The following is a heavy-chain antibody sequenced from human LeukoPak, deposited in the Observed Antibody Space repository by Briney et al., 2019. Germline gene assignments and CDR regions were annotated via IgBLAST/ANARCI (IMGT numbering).Heavy chain of an antibody. J-gene: IGHJ4*02. CDR3: AKASVLLWALDY. Sequence: GRSLRLSCAASGFTFSSYGMHWVRQAPGKGLNGVAVISYDGSNKYYADSVKGRFTISRDNSKNTLYLQMNSLRAEDTAVYYCAKASVLLWALDYWGQGTLVTVSS. CDR1: GFTFSSYG. D-gene: IGHD3-10*01. V-gene: IGHV3-30*18. CDR2: ISYDGSNK.